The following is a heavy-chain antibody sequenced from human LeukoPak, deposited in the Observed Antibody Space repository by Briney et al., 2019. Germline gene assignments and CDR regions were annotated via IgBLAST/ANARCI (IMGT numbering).Heavy chain of an antibody. CDR1: GYTLTELS. Sequence: ASVKVSCKVSGYTLTELSMHWVRQAPGKGLEWMGGFDPEDGETIYAQKFQGRVTMTEDTSTDTAYMELSSLRSDDTAVYYCARAIIGGLPFDIWGQGTMVTVSS. D-gene: IGHD3-10*01. CDR2: FDPEDGET. CDR3: ARAIIGGLPFDI. V-gene: IGHV1-24*01. J-gene: IGHJ3*02.